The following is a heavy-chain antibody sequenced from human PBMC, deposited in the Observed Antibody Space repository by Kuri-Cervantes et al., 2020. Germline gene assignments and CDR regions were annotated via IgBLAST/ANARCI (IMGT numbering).Heavy chain of an antibody. CDR1: GYTFTSYG. Sequence: ASVKVSCKASGYTFTSYGISWVRQAPGQGLEWMGWISAYNGNTNYAQKLQGRVTMTTDTSTSTAYMELRSLRSDDTAVYYCASLRGYSGYDKKYTGRGDAFDIWGQGTMVTVSS. J-gene: IGHJ3*02. D-gene: IGHD5-12*01. CDR2: ISAYNGNT. CDR3: ASLRGYSGYDKKYTGRGDAFDI. V-gene: IGHV1-18*01.